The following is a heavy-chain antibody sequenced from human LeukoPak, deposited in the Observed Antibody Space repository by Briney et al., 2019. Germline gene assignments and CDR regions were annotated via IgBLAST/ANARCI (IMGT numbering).Heavy chain of an antibody. CDR2: INHRGST. V-gene: IGHV4-34*01. CDR1: GGSFSGYY. D-gene: IGHD5-12*01. Sequence: SETLSLTCAVYGGSFSGYYWSWIRQPPGKGLEWIGEINHRGSTNYNPSLKSRVTISVDTSKNQFSLKLSSVTAADTAVYYCAREGGYGGVFDYWGQGTLVTVSS. J-gene: IGHJ4*02. CDR3: AREGGYGGVFDY.